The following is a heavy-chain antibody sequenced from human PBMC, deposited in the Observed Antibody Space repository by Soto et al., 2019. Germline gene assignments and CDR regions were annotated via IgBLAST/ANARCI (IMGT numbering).Heavy chain of an antibody. Sequence: PSETLSLTCTVSGGSISSGGYYWSWIRQHPGKGLEWIGYIYYSGSTYYNPSLKSRVTISVDTSKNQFSLKLSSVTAADTAVYYCAREQQQLVGNDNWFDPWGQGTLVTVSS. CDR3: AREQQQLVGNDNWFDP. V-gene: IGHV4-31*03. D-gene: IGHD6-13*01. CDR1: GGSISSGGYY. J-gene: IGHJ5*02. CDR2: IYYSGST.